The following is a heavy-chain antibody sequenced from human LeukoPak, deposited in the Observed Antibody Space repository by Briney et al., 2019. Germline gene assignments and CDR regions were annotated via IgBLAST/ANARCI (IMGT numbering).Heavy chain of an antibody. CDR1: GFTFDDYG. D-gene: IGHD6-13*01. Sequence: PGESLRLSCAASGFTFDDYGLSWVRQAPGKGLEWVCDINWNGGRTNYADPVRGRFTISRDNAKNSLFLQMNSLRAEDTALYHCARIWGIATPGLFDSWGQGTLVTVSS. V-gene: IGHV3-20*01. CDR3: ARIWGIATPGLFDS. J-gene: IGHJ4*02. CDR2: INWNGGRT.